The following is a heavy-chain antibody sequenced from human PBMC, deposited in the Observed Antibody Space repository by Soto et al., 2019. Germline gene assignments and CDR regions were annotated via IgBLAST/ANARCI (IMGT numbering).Heavy chain of an antibody. J-gene: IGHJ4*02. V-gene: IGHV4-39*01. CDR1: GGSISSSRDY. CDR3: ARLLNSGYGTWSGY. D-gene: IGHD5-12*01. CDR2: KDRSGTT. Sequence: SETLSLTCTVTGGSISSSRDYWGWIRQPPGKGLEWIGSKDRSGTTYYNPSLKSRVTLSVDTSKNQFSLKLKSVAAADTAMYYCARLLNSGYGTWSGYWGQGTLVTVAS.